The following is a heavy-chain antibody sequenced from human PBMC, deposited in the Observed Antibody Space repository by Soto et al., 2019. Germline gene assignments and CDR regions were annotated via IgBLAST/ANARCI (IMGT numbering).Heavy chain of an antibody. Sequence: SETLSLTCTVSGGSISSSSYYWGWIRQPPGKGLEWIGSIYYSGSTYYNPSLKSRVTISVDTSKNQFSLKLSSVTAVDTAVYYCARTITIFGVVMGYYYYGMDVWGQGTTVTV. CDR2: IYYSGST. CDR3: ARTITIFGVVMGYYYYGMDV. D-gene: IGHD3-3*01. J-gene: IGHJ6*02. V-gene: IGHV4-39*01. CDR1: GGSISSSSYY.